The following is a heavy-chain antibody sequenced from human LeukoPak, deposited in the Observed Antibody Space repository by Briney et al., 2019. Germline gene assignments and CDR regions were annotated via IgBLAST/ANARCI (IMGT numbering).Heavy chain of an antibody. D-gene: IGHD3-10*01. J-gene: IGHJ3*02. CDR1: GGTFSSYA. V-gene: IGHV1-69*13. Sequence: GASVKVSCKASGGTFSSYAISWVRQAPGLGLEWMGGIIPILGTANYAQKFQGRVTITADESTSTAYMELSSLRSEDTAVYYCASSGGSLVDAFDIWGQGTMVTVSS. CDR3: ASSGGSLVDAFDI. CDR2: IIPILGTA.